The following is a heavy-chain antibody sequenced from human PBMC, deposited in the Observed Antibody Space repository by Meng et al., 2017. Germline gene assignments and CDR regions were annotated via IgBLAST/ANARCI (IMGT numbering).Heavy chain of an antibody. CDR2: FDPEDGET. D-gene: IGHD5-12*01. J-gene: IGHJ4*02. V-gene: IGHV1-24*01. CDR1: GYTLTELS. Sequence: QVQLVQSGAGGKKPGASVKVSCKVSGYTLTELSMHWVRQAPGKGLEWMGGFDPEDGETIYAQKFQGRVTMTEDTSTDTAYMELSSLRSEDTAVYYCAAYSGYDYYFDYWGQGTLVTVSS. CDR3: AAYSGYDYYFDY.